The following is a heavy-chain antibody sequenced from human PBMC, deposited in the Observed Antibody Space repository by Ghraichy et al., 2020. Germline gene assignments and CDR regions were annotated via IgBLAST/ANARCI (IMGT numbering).Heavy chain of an antibody. CDR2: ISAYNGNT. CDR1: GYTFTSYG. D-gene: IGHD2-21*02. V-gene: IGHV1-18*01. CDR3: ARLRGSIVVVTGNYYYYGMDV. J-gene: IGHJ6*02. Sequence: ASVKVSCKASGYTFTSYGISWVRQAPGQGLEWMGWISAYNGNTNYAQKLQGRVTMTTDTSTSTAYMELRSLRSDDTAVYYCARLRGSIVVVTGNYYYYGMDVWGQGTTVTVSS.